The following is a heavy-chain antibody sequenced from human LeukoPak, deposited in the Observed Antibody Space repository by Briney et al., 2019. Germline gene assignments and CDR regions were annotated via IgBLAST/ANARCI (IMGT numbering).Heavy chain of an antibody. D-gene: IGHD2-2*01. CDR3: AIGQYQLLVRAFAI. CDR1: GYTFTSYD. Sequence: ASVKGSCEASGYTFTSYDINWVRQATGQGLEWMGWMNPNSGDTDYAQKCQGRVTITRDTSISTAYMELSTLRSEHTAVYYCAIGQYQLLVRAFAIWGQGTMVTVSS. CDR2: MNPNSGDT. J-gene: IGHJ3*02. V-gene: IGHV1-8*03.